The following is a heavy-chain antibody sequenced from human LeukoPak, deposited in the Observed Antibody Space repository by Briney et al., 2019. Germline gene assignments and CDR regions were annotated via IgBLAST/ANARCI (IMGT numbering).Heavy chain of an antibody. J-gene: IGHJ4*02. CDR3: ARDFGITIFGVDMYYFDY. Sequence: SETLSLTCTVSGYSISSGYYWGWIRPPPGKGLEWIGSIYHSESTYYNPSLKSRVTISVDTSKNQFSLKLSSVTAADTAVYYCARDFGITIFGVDMYYFDYWGQGTLVTVSS. D-gene: IGHD3-3*01. CDR2: IYHSEST. V-gene: IGHV4-38-2*02. CDR1: GYSISSGYY.